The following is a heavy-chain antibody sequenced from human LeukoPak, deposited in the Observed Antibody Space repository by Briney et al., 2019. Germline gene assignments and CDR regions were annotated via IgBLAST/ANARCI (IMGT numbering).Heavy chain of an antibody. CDR2: IIPIFGTA. Sequence: GASVKVSCKASGGTFSTYAISWVRQAPGQGLEWMGGIIPIFGTANYAQKFQGRVTITADESTSTAYMELSSLRSEDTAVYYCARAEDYYDSSGYHRWFDPWGQGTLVTVSS. J-gene: IGHJ5*02. D-gene: IGHD3-22*01. CDR1: GGTFSTYA. V-gene: IGHV1-69*13. CDR3: ARAEDYYDSSGYHRWFDP.